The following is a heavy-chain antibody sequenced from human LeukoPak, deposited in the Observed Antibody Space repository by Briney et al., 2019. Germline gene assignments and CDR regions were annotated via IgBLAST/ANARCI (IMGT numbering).Heavy chain of an antibody. CDR1: GFTFSSYE. V-gene: IGHV3-48*03. J-gene: IGHJ4*02. CDR3: ARIPYSSGGYYFDY. Sequence: PGGSLRLSCAASGFTFSSYEMNWVRQAPGKGLEWVSYISSSGSTIYYADSVKGRFTISRDNAKNSLYLQMNGLRAEDTAVYYCARIPYSSGGYYFDYWGQGTLVTVSS. CDR2: ISSSGSTI. D-gene: IGHD6-19*01.